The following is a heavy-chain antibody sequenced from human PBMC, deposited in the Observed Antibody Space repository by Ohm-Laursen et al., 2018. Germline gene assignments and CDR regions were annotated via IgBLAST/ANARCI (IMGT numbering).Heavy chain of an antibody. Sequence: GSLRLSCTAPGFTFSSYAMSWVRQAPGKGLEWVSTISASGGSTYYADSVKGRFTISRDNSKNTLYLQMNSLRAEDTAVYYCAKVLRFLECPDIWGQGTMVTVSS. V-gene: IGHV3-23*01. CDR1: GFTFSSYA. J-gene: IGHJ3*02. D-gene: IGHD3-3*01. CDR2: ISASGGST. CDR3: AKVLRFLECPDI.